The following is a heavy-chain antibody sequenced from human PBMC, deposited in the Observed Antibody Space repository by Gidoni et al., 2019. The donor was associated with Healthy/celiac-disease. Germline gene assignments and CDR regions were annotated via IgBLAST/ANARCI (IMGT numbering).Heavy chain of an antibody. Sequence: QVQLQQWCAGLLKPSETLSLTCAVYGGSFSGYYWSWIRQHPGKGLEWIGEINHSGSTNYNPSLKSRVTISVDTSKNQCSLKLSSVTAADTAVYYCARVWIAAAGPPLFYDYWGQGTLVTVSS. J-gene: IGHJ4*02. CDR1: GGSFSGYY. V-gene: IGHV4-34*01. D-gene: IGHD6-13*01. CDR2: INHSGST. CDR3: ARVWIAAAGPPLFYDY.